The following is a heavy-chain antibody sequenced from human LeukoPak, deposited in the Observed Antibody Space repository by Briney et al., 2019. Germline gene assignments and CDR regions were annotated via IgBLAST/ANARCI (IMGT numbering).Heavy chain of an antibody. CDR3: ARSPSGRYSLIGFLDF. V-gene: IGHV3-23*01. J-gene: IGHJ4*02. Sequence: GGSLRLSCTGSGFTLSSYEMTWIRQAPGKGLEWVSSIDYSGDSPYYADSVKGRFTISRDNSKNTLYLQMNSLRAEDTAVYYCARSPSGRYSLIGFLDFWGQGTLVTVSS. CDR1: GFTLSSYE. D-gene: IGHD1-26*01. CDR2: IDYSGDSP.